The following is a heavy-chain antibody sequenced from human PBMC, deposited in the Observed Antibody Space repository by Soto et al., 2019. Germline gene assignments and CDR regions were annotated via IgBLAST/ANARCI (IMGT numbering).Heavy chain of an antibody. CDR3: ARDQKLRLDGPYYYDSSGYHFFDY. Sequence: SETLSLTCAVSGGSISSSNWWSWVRQPPGKGLEWIGEIYHSGSTNYNPSLKSRVTISVDKSKNQFSLKLSSVTAADTAVYYCARDQKLRLDGPYYYDSSGYHFFDYWGQGTLVTVS. CDR1: GGSISSSNW. D-gene: IGHD3-22*01. V-gene: IGHV4-4*02. J-gene: IGHJ4*02. CDR2: IYHSGST.